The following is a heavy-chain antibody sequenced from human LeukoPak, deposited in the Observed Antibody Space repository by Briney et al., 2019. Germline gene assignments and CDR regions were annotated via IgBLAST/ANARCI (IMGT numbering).Heavy chain of an antibody. Sequence: PSETLSLTCTVSGGSISSSYYYWGWIRQPPGKGLEWIGSIYYSGSTYYNPSLQSRVTISVDTSKNQFSLKLSSVTAADTAVYYCARHSGDDFWSGYIHLNRYFDLWGRGTLVTVSS. CDR1: GGSISSSYYY. D-gene: IGHD3-3*01. CDR3: ARHSGDDFWSGYIHLNRYFDL. V-gene: IGHV4-39*01. CDR2: IYYSGST. J-gene: IGHJ2*01.